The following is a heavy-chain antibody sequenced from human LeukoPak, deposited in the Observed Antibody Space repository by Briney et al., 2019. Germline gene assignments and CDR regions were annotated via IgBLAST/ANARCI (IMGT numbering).Heavy chain of an antibody. J-gene: IGHJ3*02. CDR2: IYTSGST. CDR3: ASAYDILPYDAFDI. D-gene: IGHD3-9*01. Sequence: SETLSLTRTVSGGSISSYYWSWIRQPAGKGLEWIGRIYTSGSTNYNPSLKSRVTMSVDTSKNQFSLKLSSVTAADTAVYYWASAYDILPYDAFDIWGQGTMVTVSS. CDR1: GGSISSYY. V-gene: IGHV4-4*07.